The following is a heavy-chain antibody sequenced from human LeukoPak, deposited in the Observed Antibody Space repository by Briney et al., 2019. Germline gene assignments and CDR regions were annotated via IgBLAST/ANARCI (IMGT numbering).Heavy chain of an antibody. CDR1: GFTVRSNY. Sequence: GGSLRLSCAASGFTVRSNYMSWVRQAPGEGVEWVSAISGSGGSTYYADSVKGRFTISRDNSKNTLYLQMNSLRGEDTAVYYCAMISYNSGFEYWGQGTLVTVSS. V-gene: IGHV3-23*01. J-gene: IGHJ4*02. D-gene: IGHD1-1*01. CDR3: AMISYNSGFEY. CDR2: ISGSGGST.